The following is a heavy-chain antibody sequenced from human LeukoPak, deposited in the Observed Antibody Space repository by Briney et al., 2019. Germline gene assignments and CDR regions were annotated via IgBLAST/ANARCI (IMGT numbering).Heavy chain of an antibody. CDR3: ARSPGYNYGLDY. CDR2: VSDRAT. J-gene: IGHJ4*02. V-gene: IGHV3-48*01. Sequence: GGSLRLSCAASGFTFSSYKMNWVRQAPGKGLEWVSYVSDRATFYADSVKGRFTITRDNAKNSLYLQMNSLRGEDTAVYYCARSPGYNYGLDYWGQGTLVTVSS. D-gene: IGHD5-18*01. CDR1: GFTFSSYK.